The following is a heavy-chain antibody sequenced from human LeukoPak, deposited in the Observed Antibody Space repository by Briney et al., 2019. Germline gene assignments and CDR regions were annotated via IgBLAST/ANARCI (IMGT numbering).Heavy chain of an antibody. CDR1: GFTFNSYA. CDR3: AKDLGRYRNNYFDY. V-gene: IGHV3-23*01. J-gene: IGHJ4*02. Sequence: GGSLRLSCAASGFTFNSYAMSWVRQAPEKGLEWVATVSGSGGGTYYADSVKGRFTISRDDSENTLYLQMNSLRAEDTAVYYCAKDLGRYRNNYFDYWGQGTLVTVSS. D-gene: IGHD1-26*01. CDR2: VSGSGGGT.